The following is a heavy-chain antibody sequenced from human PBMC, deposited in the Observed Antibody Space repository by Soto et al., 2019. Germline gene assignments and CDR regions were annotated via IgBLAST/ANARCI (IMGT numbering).Heavy chain of an antibody. D-gene: IGHD6-13*01. CDR3: ARDLKVAAAGTGYYYYGMDV. J-gene: IGHJ6*02. V-gene: IGHV3-21*01. CDR1: GFNFSSYS. CDR2: ISRSSSNI. Sequence: EMQLVECGGGLVKPGGSLRLSCAASGFNFSSYSMNWVRQAPGKGLEWVSSISRSSSNIYYVDSVKGRFTISRDNAKNSLYLQMNSLRAEDTAVYYCARDLKVAAAGTGYYYYGMDVWGQGTTVTVSS.